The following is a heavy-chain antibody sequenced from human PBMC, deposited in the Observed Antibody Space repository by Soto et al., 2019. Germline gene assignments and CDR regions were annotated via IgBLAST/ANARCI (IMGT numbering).Heavy chain of an antibody. CDR1: GFTFDDYA. Sequence: GGSLRLSCAASGFTFDDYAMHWVRQAPGKGLEWVSGISWNSGSIGYADSVKGRFTISRDNAKNSLYLQMNSLRAEDTALDYCAKDCGPAPYYYYGMDVWGQGTTVTVSS. J-gene: IGHJ6*02. V-gene: IGHV3-9*01. CDR3: AKDCGPAPYYYYGMDV. D-gene: IGHD1-26*01. CDR2: ISWNSGSI.